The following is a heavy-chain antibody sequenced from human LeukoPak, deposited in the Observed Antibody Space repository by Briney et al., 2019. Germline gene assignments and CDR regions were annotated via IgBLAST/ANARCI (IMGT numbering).Heavy chain of an antibody. CDR1: GFTFSSYE. J-gene: IGHJ4*02. V-gene: IGHV3-48*03. D-gene: IGHD5-24*01. CDR3: ARVRDGPQFALDY. CDR2: ISYNVITI. Sequence: PGGSLRLSCAASGFTFSSYEMNWVRQAPGKGLEWVSYISYNVITIYYADSVKGRFTISRDNTKNSLYLQMNSLRAEDTAVYYCARVRDGPQFALDYWGQGTLVTVSS.